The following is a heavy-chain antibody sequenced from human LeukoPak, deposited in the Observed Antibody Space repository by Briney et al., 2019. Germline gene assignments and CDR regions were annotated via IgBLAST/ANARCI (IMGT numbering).Heavy chain of an antibody. J-gene: IGHJ4*02. D-gene: IGHD5-18*01. V-gene: IGHV4-31*03. CDR1: GGSISSGGYY. CDR2: IYYSGST. Sequence: SQTLSLTCTVSGGSISSGGYYWSWIRQHPGKGLEWIGYIYYSGSTYYNPSLKSRVTISVDTSKSQFSLKLSSVTAADTAGYYCAVRKGGYSYGYDYWGQGTLVTVSS. CDR3: AVRKGGYSYGYDY.